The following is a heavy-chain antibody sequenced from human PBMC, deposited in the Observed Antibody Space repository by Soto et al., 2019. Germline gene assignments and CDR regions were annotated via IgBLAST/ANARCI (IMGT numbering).Heavy chain of an antibody. J-gene: IGHJ4*02. CDR2: IYYSGST. CDR1: GGSISSGDYY. V-gene: IGHV4-30-4*01. Sequence: PSETLSLTCTVSGGSISSGDYYWSWIRQPPGKGLEWIGYIYYSGSTYYNPSLKSRVTISVDTSKNQFSLKLSSVTAADTAVYYCARVGSGYSYGIDYWGQGTLVTVS. CDR3: ARVGSGYSYGIDY. D-gene: IGHD5-18*01.